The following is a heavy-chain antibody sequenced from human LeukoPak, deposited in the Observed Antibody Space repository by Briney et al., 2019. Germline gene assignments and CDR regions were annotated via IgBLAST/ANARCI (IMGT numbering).Heavy chain of an antibody. J-gene: IGHJ4*02. CDR2: TKDKANSYTT. CDR1: GFTFSDHY. D-gene: IGHD2-2*02. Sequence: GGSLRLSCAASGFTFSDHYMDWVRQAPGTGLEWVGRTKDKANSYTTEYAASVKGGFTISRDDSKNSQYLQMNSLRTEDTAVYYCARERRQCSGSSCYRYFDYWGQGTLVTVSS. CDR3: ARERRQCSGSSCYRYFDY. V-gene: IGHV3-72*01.